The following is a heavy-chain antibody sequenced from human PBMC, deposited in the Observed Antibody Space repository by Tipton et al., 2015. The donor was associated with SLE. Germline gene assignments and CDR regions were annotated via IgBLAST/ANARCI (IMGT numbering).Heavy chain of an antibody. V-gene: IGHV4-4*08. CDR1: GGSISSYY. Sequence: TLSLTCTVSGGSISSYYWSWIRQPPGKGLEWIGYIYTSGSTNYNPSLKSRVTISVETSKNQFSLKLSSVTAADTAVYYCARGGGIAAAGPVSWFDPWGQGTLVTVSS. CDR3: ARGGGIAAAGPVSWFDP. CDR2: IYTSGST. J-gene: IGHJ5*02. D-gene: IGHD6-13*01.